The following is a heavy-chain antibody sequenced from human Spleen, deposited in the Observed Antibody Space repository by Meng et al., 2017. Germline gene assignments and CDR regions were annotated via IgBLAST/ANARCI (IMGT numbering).Heavy chain of an antibody. V-gene: IGHV4-34*01. D-gene: IGHD3-10*01. CDR3: ARVYRGASGSPLDY. CDR1: GGSFRDYY. CDR2: ISHDGST. Sequence: QVRRQPWGAGLLKPSETLSLTCAVYGGSFRDYYWSWVRQPPGKGLEWIGDISHDGSTYYNPSLKSRVTISVDTSKNQFSLKMRSVTAADTAVFYCARVYRGASGSPLDYWGLGTLVTVSS. J-gene: IGHJ4*02.